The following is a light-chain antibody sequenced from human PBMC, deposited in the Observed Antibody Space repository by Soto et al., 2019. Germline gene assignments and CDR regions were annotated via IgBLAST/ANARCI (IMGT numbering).Light chain of an antibody. Sequence: EIVLTQSPATLSLSPGERATLSCRASQSVSSYLAWYQQKPGQAPRLLIYDASNRATGIPARFSGSGSGTDFTLPFRGLGPEDLPFNYCQNLSTWLRIFGQGTSWRSN. CDR1: QSVSSY. CDR3: QNLSTWLRI. J-gene: IGKJ2*01. CDR2: DAS. V-gene: IGKV3-11*01.